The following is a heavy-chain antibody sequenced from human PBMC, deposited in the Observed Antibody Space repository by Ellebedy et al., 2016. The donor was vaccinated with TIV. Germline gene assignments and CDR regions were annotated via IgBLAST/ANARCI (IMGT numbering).Heavy chain of an antibody. J-gene: IGHJ4*02. V-gene: IGHV4-4*02. Sequence: SETLSLTCAVSGGSISSSNWWSWVRQPPGKGLEWIGEIYHSGSTNYNPSLKSRVTISVDTSKNQFSLKLSSVTAADTAVYYCARGKGQLVGATTDFDYWGQGTLVTVSS. CDR1: GGSISSSNW. CDR2: IYHSGST. D-gene: IGHD1-26*01. CDR3: ARGKGQLVGATTDFDY.